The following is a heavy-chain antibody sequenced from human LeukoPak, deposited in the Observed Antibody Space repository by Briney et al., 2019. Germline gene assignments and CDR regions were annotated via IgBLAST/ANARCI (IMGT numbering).Heavy chain of an antibody. Sequence: GGSHCLLCAASGFTFDVYSMHWVRQAPGKCLEWVSCIDGKSGNIGYAVCEKGRLTISREHAKNSLYMRMDCLRTEGTALYFCANDCSFAATSYYFDVWGQGALGTVSS. CDR3: ANDCSFAATSYYFDV. CDR1: GFTFDVYS. CDR2: IDGKSGNI. V-gene: IGHV3-9*01. J-gene: IGHJ4*02. D-gene: IGHD2-15*01.